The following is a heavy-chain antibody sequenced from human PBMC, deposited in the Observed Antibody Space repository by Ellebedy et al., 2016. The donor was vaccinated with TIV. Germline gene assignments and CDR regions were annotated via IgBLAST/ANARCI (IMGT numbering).Heavy chain of an antibody. Sequence: MPSETLSLTCTVSGGSISSYYWSWIRQPPGKGLEWIGYIYYSGSTNYNPSLKSRVTISVDTSKNQFSLKLSSVTAADTAVYYCARGRPYCSGGSCYSGERWGQGTLVTVSS. CDR3: ARGRPYCSGGSCYSGER. V-gene: IGHV4-59*01. J-gene: IGHJ4*02. D-gene: IGHD2-15*01. CDR1: GGSISSYY. CDR2: IYYSGST.